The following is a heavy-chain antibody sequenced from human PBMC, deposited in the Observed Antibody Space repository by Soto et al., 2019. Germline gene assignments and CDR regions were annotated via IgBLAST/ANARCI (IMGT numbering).Heavy chain of an antibody. D-gene: IGHD1-7*01. CDR3: ARALPGTTTLFDY. V-gene: IGHV3-21*01. CDR1: GFTFSSYS. Sequence: EVQLVESGGGLVKPGGSLRLSCAVSGFTFSSYSINWVRQAPGKGLEWVATVSSSSSYIYYADSVKGRFTISRDNAKNSLYLQMDSLIAEDTAVYYCARALPGTTTLFDYWGRGTLVTVSA. CDR2: VSSSSSYI. J-gene: IGHJ4*02.